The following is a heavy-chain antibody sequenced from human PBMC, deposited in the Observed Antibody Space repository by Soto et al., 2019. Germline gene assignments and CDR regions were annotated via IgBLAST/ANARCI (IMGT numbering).Heavy chain of an antibody. CDR3: ARKNDFWSGYYFHY. CDR2: IYHSGST. Sequence: SETLSLTCAVSGYSISSGYYWGCIRQPPGKGLEWIGSIYHSGSTYYNPSLKSRVTISVDTSKNQFSLKLSSVTAADTAVYYCARKNDFWSGYYFHYWGQGTLVTVYS. J-gene: IGHJ4*02. V-gene: IGHV4-38-2*01. D-gene: IGHD3-3*01. CDR1: GYSISSGYY.